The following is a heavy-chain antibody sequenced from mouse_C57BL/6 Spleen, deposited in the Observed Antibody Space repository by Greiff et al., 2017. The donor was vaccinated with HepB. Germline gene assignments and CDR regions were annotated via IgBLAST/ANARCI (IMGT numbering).Heavy chain of an antibody. J-gene: IGHJ3*01. V-gene: IGHV1-50*01. Sequence: QVQLQQPGAELVKPGASVKLSCKASGYTFTSYWMQWVKQRPGQGLEWIGEIDPSDSYTNYNQKFKGKATLTVDTSSSTAYMQLSSLTSEDSAVYYCASSDYSNYVVWFAYWGQGTLVTVSA. CDR1: GYTFTSYW. CDR2: IDPSDSYT. D-gene: IGHD2-5*01. CDR3: ASSDYSNYVVWFAY.